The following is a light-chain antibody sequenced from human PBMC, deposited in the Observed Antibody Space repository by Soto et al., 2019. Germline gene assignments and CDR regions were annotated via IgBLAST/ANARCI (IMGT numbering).Light chain of an antibody. CDR3: QHYHNWPPWT. J-gene: IGKJ1*01. CDR2: GAS. Sequence: EIVMTQSPATLSVSPGERATLSCRASQSVSSNLAWYQQKPGQAPRLLIYGASTRATGIPARFSGSGSWTEFTLTISSLQSEDFAVYYCQHYHNWPPWTFGQGTKVEVK. CDR1: QSVSSN. V-gene: IGKV3-15*01.